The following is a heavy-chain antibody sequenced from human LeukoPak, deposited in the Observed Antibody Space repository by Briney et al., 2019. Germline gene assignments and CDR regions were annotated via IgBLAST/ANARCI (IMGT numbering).Heavy chain of an antibody. D-gene: IGHD3-3*01. CDR1: GYSISSGYY. CDR2: IYYSGTT. CDR3: ARAFWEFDYDY. Sequence: SETLSLTCTVSGYSISSGYYWGWIRQPPGKGLEWIGSIYYSGTTHYNSSLESRVTISVDTSKNQFSLKLNSVTAADTAVYYCARAFWEFDYDYWGQGTLVTVSS. J-gene: IGHJ4*02. V-gene: IGHV4-38-2*02.